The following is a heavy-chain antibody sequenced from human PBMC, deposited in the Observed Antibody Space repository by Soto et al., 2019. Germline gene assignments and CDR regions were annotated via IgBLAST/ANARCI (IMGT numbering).Heavy chain of an antibody. V-gene: IGHV5-51*01. D-gene: IGHD3-22*01. CDR3: ASGYYYDSSGQPYFDY. CDR1: DYTFAAYW. CDR2: IYPGDSDT. J-gene: IGHJ4*02. Sequence: GESLKISCKGFDYTFAAYWIGWVRQMPGKGLEWMGIIYPGDSDTRYSPSFQGQVTISADKSISTAYLQWSSLKASDTAMYYCASGYYYDSSGQPYFDYLGQGILVTVS.